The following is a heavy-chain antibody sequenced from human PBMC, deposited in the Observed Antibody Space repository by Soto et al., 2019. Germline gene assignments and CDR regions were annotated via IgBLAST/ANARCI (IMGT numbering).Heavy chain of an antibody. D-gene: IGHD6-13*01. V-gene: IGHV1-3*01. CDR2: INAGNGNT. Sequence: QVQLVQSGAEVKKPGGSVEVSCKASGYTFTSYAMHWVRQAPGQRREWMGWINAGNGNTKYSQKFQGGVTITRDTSASTHYIELGSVRSENTAVYYCARDLRPASSQQLVRVFDYWGQGTLVTVSS. J-gene: IGHJ4*02. CDR3: ARDLRPASSQQLVRVFDY. CDR1: GYTFTSYA.